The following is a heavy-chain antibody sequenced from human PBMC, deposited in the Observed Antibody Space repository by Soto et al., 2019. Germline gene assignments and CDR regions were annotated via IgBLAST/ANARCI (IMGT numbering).Heavy chain of an antibody. J-gene: IGHJ6*02. Sequence: VVSLRRSCSSSVFSFISYCMHVFLQAPGNWLEWVSFISHDGSNKYYADSMKGRISMSRENSKSTVYLQMSSLRAEDTAVYYCTKRRNVLRFLEWSPGMEVWGQGHTVNVSS. D-gene: IGHD3-3*01. V-gene: IGHV3-30*18. CDR3: TKRRNVLRFLEWSPGMEV. CDR2: ISHDGSNK. CDR1: VFSFISYC.